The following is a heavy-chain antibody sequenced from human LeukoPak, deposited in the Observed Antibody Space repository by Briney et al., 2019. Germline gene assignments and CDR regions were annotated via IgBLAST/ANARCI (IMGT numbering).Heavy chain of an antibody. D-gene: IGHD3-22*01. Sequence: PSETLSLTCAVSAASISNYYWSWIRQAPGKGLEWIGYISTSGSTNYNPSLKSRVSISLDTSKNRFSLNLYFVTAADTAVYYCARPRSGYRYTFDYWGQGALVTVSS. J-gene: IGHJ4*02. CDR2: ISTSGST. CDR3: ARPRSGYRYTFDY. V-gene: IGHV4-4*09. CDR1: AASISNYY.